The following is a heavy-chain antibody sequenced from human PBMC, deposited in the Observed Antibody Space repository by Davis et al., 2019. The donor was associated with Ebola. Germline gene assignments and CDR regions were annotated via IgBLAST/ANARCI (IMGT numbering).Heavy chain of an antibody. CDR3: ARHGVGPYFQYGMDV. Sequence: GESLKISCEGSGYSFPSYWISWVRQMPGKGLEWVGRIDPSDSYTDYSPSFRGHVTISTDKSINTAYLKWNSLKASDTAMYYCARHGVGPYFQYGMDVWGKGTTVTVSS. V-gene: IGHV5-10-1*01. D-gene: IGHD3-3*01. CDR2: IDPSDSYT. CDR1: GYSFPSYW. J-gene: IGHJ6*04.